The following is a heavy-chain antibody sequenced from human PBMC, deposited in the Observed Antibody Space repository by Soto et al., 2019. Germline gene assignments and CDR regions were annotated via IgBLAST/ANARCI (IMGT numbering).Heavy chain of an antibody. J-gene: IGHJ6*02. CDR1: GFTFSSYC. V-gene: IGHV3-48*02. CDR2: ISSSSSTI. CDR3: ASFFNGYCSGGSCYSPFYYYYGMDV. Sequence: LRLSCAVSGFTFSSYCMNWVRQAPGKGRERVSYISSSSSTIYYADSVKARFTISRDNAKNSLYLQMNSLRDEDTAVYYCASFFNGYCSGGSCYSPFYYYYGMDVWGQGTTVTVSS. D-gene: IGHD2-15*01.